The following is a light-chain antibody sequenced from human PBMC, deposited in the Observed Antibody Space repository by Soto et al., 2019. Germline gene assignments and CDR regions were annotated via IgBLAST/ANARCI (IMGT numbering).Light chain of an antibody. Sequence: DIQMTQSPSSLSASVGDRVTITCRASQNIRTSLNWYQQRPGKAPQLLIYAAPSLQSGVSSRFSGSGSGTNFTPTVSSLQPEDFAIYYCQQSSFTGYTFGQGTKVDIK. V-gene: IGKV1-39*01. J-gene: IGKJ2*01. CDR1: QNIRTS. CDR2: AAP. CDR3: QQSSFTGYT.